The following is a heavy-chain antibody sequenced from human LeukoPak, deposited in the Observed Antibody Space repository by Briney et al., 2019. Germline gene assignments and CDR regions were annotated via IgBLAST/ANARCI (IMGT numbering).Heavy chain of an antibody. CDR3: ARGGDSRGSYVVFEY. D-gene: IGHD6-19*01. Sequence: GGSLTLSSAATGSTFSSYATSTVRPPPRNRTEWVSTISGRGDRLQYADSVRGQFSISRDTSNNTPSMAMTSLRAHDTPVYFCARGGDSRGSYVVFEYWGQGTLVTVSS. CDR1: GSTFSSYA. J-gene: IGHJ4*02. V-gene: IGHV3-23*01. CDR2: ISGRGDRL.